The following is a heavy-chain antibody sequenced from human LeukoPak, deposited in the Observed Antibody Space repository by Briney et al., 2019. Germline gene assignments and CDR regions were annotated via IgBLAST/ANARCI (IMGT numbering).Heavy chain of an antibody. CDR3: VRGSASSSWYDRFDF. CDR1: GFTFSNHK. D-gene: IGHD6-13*01. CDR2: ISSGSQYI. J-gene: IGHJ4*02. V-gene: IGHV3-21*01. Sequence: PGGSLRLSCVASGFTFSNHKMNWVRQAPGKGLEWVSSISSGSQYIYYGGSVKGRFTISRDNAKNSLYLLMNSLGAEDSAVYYCVRGSASSSWYDRFDFWGQGTLVIVSS.